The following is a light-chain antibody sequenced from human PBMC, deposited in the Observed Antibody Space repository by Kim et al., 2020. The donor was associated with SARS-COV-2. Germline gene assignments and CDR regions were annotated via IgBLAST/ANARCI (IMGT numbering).Light chain of an antibody. V-gene: IGKV3-20*01. CDR2: GAS. J-gene: IGKJ1*01. CDR1: QTVTSNY. CDR3: QQYGSSPAT. Sequence: EIVLTQSPGTLSLSPGERATLSCRASQTVTSNYLAWYQQKPGQAHRLLIYGASSRATGIPDRFSGSGSGTDFTLTISRLEPEDFAVYYCQQYGSSPATFGQGTKVDIK.